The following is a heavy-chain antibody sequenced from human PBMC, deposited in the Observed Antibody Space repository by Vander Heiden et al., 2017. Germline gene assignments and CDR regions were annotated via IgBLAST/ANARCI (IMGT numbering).Heavy chain of an antibody. J-gene: IGHJ4*02. CDR2: ISSSSRYI. Sequence: EVQLVESGGGLVKPGGSLRLSCAASGFTFSSYSMNWVRQAPGKGLEWVSSISSSSRYIDYADSVKGRFTISRDNAKNSLYMKMNSLRAEDTGVCDCASSYERGKGWGQGTLVTVSS. CDR1: GFTFSSYS. CDR3: ASSYERGKG. V-gene: IGHV3-21*01. D-gene: IGHD5-12*01.